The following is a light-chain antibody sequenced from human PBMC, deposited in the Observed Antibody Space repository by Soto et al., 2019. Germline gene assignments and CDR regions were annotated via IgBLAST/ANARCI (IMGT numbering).Light chain of an antibody. CDR2: DAS. CDR3: QQYDNLPPRT. V-gene: IGKV1-33*01. J-gene: IGKJ2*01. Sequence: DIQMTQSPSSLSASVVDRVTITCQASQDISNYLNWYQQKPGKAHKLLIYDASNLETGVPSRFSGSGSGTDFTFTIRSLQPEDIATYYCQQYDNLPPRTFGQGTKLEIK. CDR1: QDISNY.